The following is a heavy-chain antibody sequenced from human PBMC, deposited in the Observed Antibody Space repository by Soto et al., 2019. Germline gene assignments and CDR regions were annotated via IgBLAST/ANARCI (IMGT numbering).Heavy chain of an antibody. J-gene: IGHJ6*02. CDR3: ARFGIVNKEWLLHPPPYYYYGMDV. D-gene: IGHD3-3*01. Sequence: SETLSLTCAVYGGSFSGYYWSWIRQPPGKGLEWIGEINHSGSTNYNPSLKSRVTISVDTSKNQFSLKLSSVTAADTAVYYCARFGIVNKEWLLHPPPYYYYGMDVWGQGTTVPFPS. CDR1: GGSFSGYY. CDR2: INHSGST. V-gene: IGHV4-34*01.